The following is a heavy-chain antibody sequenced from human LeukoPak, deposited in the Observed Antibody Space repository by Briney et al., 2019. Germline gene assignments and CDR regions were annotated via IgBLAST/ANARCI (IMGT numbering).Heavy chain of an antibody. CDR2: ISAYNGYT. CDR1: GYTLTSYG. Sequence: ASVKVSCKASGYTLTSYGISWVRHAPGQGLEWMGWISAYNGYTNYAQKLQGRVTMTTDTSTSTAYMELRSLRSDDTAVYYCARDRKTGIAAEWGQGTLVTVSS. J-gene: IGHJ4*02. D-gene: IGHD6-13*01. V-gene: IGHV1-18*01. CDR3: ARDRKTGIAAE.